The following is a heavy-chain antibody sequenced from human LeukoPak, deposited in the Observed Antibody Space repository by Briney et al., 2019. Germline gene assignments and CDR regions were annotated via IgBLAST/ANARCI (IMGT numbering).Heavy chain of an antibody. V-gene: IGHV3-7*01. CDR3: AREGGWYAGFDY. Sequence: PGGSLRLSCAASGFIFTNYWMTWVRQAPGKGLEWVANIKEDGSAKYYVDSVKGRFTISRDNAKNSLFLQMNSLRAEDTAVYYCAREGGWYAGFDYWGQGTLVTVSS. D-gene: IGHD6-19*01. CDR1: GFIFTNYW. CDR2: IKEDGSAK. J-gene: IGHJ4*02.